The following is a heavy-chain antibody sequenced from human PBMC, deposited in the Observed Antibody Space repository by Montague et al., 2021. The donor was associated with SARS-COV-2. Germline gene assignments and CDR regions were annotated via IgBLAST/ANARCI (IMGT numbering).Heavy chain of an antibody. D-gene: IGHD3-22*01. Sequence: SLRLSCAASGFTFSTYEMNWVRQAPGKGLEWVSYISSSGTTIHYADSVKGRFTISRDNAKNALYLQMNSLRAEDTAVYYCAREGVALDYYDSRGYNDYWGQGTLVTVSS. CDR2: ISSSGTTI. V-gene: IGHV3-48*03. CDR1: GFTFSTYE. CDR3: AREGVALDYYDSRGYNDY. J-gene: IGHJ4*02.